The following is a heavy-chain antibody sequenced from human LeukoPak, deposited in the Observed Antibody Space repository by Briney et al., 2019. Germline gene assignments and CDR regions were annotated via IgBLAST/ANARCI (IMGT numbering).Heavy chain of an antibody. J-gene: IGHJ4*02. CDR1: GFPFSDYY. D-gene: IGHD3-10*01. Sequence: GGSLRLSCAASGFPFSDYYMSWIRQAPGKGLEWVSYISSSGDTIYYADSVKGRFTISRDNAKNSVHLQMNSLRAEDTAVYYCARVVHYGSGPAVGWGQGTLVTVSS. CDR3: ARVVHYGSGPAVG. CDR2: ISSSGDTI. V-gene: IGHV3-11*01.